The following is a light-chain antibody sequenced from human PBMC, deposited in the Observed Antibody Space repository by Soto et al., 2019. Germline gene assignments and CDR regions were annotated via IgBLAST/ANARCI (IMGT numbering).Light chain of an antibody. CDR2: GAS. J-gene: IGKJ2*01. CDR3: QQCAGSPVT. V-gene: IGKV3-20*01. Sequence: EIVLTQSPGTLSLSPGERATLSCRASQSVSSSYLGWYQQKPGQAPRLLIYGASSRATGIPDRFSGSGSGTDFTLTISRLEPEDFPVYYCQQCAGSPVTFGQGTKLEIK. CDR1: QSVSSSY.